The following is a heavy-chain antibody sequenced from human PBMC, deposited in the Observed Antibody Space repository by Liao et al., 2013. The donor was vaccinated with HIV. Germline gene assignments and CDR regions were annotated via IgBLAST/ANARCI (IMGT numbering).Heavy chain of an antibody. CDR2: VYSSGST. CDR3: ARALRTYGYFDL. D-gene: IGHD3/OR15-3a*01. Sequence: QVQLQESGPGLVKPSETLSLTCTISGGSTNYYYWNWVRQPAGERLEWIGRVYSSGSTKYNPSLKSRVTMSIDSSKSQFSVTLSAVTAADTAVYYCARALRTYGYFDLWGRGTLVTVSS. CDR1: GGSTNYYY. J-gene: IGHJ2*01. V-gene: IGHV4-4*07.